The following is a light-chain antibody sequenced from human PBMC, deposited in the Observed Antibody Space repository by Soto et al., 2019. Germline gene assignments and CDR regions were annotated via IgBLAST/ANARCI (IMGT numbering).Light chain of an antibody. J-gene: IGKJ1*01. CDR1: QSVSSSY. V-gene: IGKV3-20*01. CDR3: QQYGSSPWT. CDR2: IAS. Sequence: EIVLTQSPGTLSLSPGERATLSCRASQSVSSSYLAWYQQKTGQTPRLLIYIASNRAPGIPDRFSGSGSGTHFTLTISRVEPEDFAVYYCQQYGSSPWTFGQGTKVEIK.